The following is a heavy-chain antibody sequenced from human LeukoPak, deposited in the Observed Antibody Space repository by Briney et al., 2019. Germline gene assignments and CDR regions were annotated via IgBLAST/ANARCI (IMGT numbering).Heavy chain of an antibody. CDR2: MNPNSGNT. V-gene: IGHV1-8*01. CDR3: ARKYNVRGWYYYYYMDV. Sequence: GASVEVSCKASGYTFTSYDINWVRQATGQGLEWMGWMNPNSGNTGYAQKFQGRVTMTRNTSISTAYMELSSLRSEDTAVYYCARKYNVRGWYYYYYMDVWGKGTTVTVSS. J-gene: IGHJ6*03. CDR1: GYTFTSYD. D-gene: IGHD3-10*02.